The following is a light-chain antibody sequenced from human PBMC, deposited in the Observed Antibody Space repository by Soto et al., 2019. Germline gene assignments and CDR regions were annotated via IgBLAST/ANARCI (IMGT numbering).Light chain of an antibody. J-gene: IGKJ3*01. CDR1: HDITSY. CDR2: DAS. CDR3: QKCDDRPM. V-gene: IGKV1-33*01. Sequence: DIQMTQSPSSLSASVGDRVTITCQASHDITSYLNWYQHKPGKAPKLLIYDASILEAGVPSRFRGRGSVTDFTFPISRLQPEDVVTYYCQKCDDRPMFGRGTTVDFK.